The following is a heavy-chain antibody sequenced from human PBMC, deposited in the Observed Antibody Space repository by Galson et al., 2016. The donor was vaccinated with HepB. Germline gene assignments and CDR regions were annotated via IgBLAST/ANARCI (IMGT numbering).Heavy chain of an antibody. CDR2: IRSKAANYAT. D-gene: IGHD3-10*01. CDR3: ARALWFGDDGMDV. V-gene: IGHV3-73*01. CDR1: RFSFSLST. J-gene: IGHJ6*02. Sequence: SLRLSCAALRFSFSLSTLHWVRQAPGRGLEWVGQIRSKAANYATTYGESLKSRVVISRDDSSDTAYLQLNTLKVEDTAVYYCARALWFGDDGMDVWGQGTTVIVSS.